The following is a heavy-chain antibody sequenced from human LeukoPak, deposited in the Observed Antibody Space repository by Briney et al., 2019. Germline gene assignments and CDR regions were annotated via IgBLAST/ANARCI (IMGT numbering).Heavy chain of an antibody. J-gene: IGHJ4*02. CDR1: GFTFSSYE. CDR2: ISSSGSTI. D-gene: IGHD3-3*01. V-gene: IGHV3-48*03. Sequence: GGSLRLSCAASGFTFSSYEMNWVRQAPGKGLEWVSYISSSGSTIYYADSVKGRFTISRDNAKNSLYLQMNSLRAEDTAVYYCASDYYDFWSGHDYFDYWGQGTLVTVSS. CDR3: ASDYYDFWSGHDYFDY.